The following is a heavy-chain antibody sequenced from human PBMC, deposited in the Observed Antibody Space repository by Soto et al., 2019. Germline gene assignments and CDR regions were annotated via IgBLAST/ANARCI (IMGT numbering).Heavy chain of an antibody. CDR1: GFTFSSYA. CDR3: AKGERYYDILTGDYFDY. D-gene: IGHD3-9*01. CDR2: ISGSGGST. V-gene: IGHV3-23*01. J-gene: IGHJ4*02. Sequence: GGSLRLSCAASGFTFSSYAMSWVRQAPGKGLEWVSAISGSGGSTYYADSVKGRFTISRDNSKNTLYLQMNSLRAEDTAVYYCAKGERYYDILTGDYFDYWGQGTLVTVSS.